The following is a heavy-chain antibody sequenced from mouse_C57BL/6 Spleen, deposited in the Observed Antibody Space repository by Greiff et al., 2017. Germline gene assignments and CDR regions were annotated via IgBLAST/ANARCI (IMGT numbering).Heavy chain of an antibody. D-gene: IGHD2-5*01. J-gene: IGHJ4*01. V-gene: IGHV1-55*01. CDR2: IYPGSGST. CDR1: GYTFTSYW. CDR3: ARSYYSNYDAMDY. Sequence: QVQLQQPGAELVKPGASVKMSCKASGYTFTSYWITWVKQRPGQGLEWIGDIYPGSGSTNYNEKFKSKATLTVDTSSSPAYMQLSSLTSEDSAVYYCARSYYSNYDAMDYWGQGTSVTVSS.